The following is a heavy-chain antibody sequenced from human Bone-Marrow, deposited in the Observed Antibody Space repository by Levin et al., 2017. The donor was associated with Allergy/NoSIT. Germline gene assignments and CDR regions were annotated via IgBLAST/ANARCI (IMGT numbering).Heavy chain of an antibody. CDR2: IYWDDDK. D-gene: IGHD6-13*01. CDR3: AARLSSYSHD. V-gene: IGHV2-5*02. CDR1: GFSLSPTGVG. J-gene: IGHJ1*01. Sequence: SGPTLVKPTQTLTLTCTFSGFSLSPTGVGVGWIRQPPGEALEWLTLIYWDDDKRYSPSLKSRLTIPKDASKNQVVLTMTNMTPVDTATYSCAARLSSYSHDWGEGALVAVSS.